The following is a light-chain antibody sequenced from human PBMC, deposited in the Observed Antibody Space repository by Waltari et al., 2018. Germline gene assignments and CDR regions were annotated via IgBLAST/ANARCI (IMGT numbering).Light chain of an antibody. CDR3: QLFANSPPLT. CDR2: GAS. CDR1: QSVSSSY. Sequence: ETVLTQSPGTLSLSPGERATLSCRAGQSVSSSYLAWYQQKPGQAPRLLIYGASSRATGIPDRFSGSGSGTDFTLTISRLEPEDFAVYYCQLFANSPPLTFGGGTKVEIK. J-gene: IGKJ4*01. V-gene: IGKV3-20*01.